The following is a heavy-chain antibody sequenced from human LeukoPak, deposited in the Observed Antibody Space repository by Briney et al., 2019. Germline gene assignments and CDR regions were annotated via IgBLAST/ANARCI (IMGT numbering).Heavy chain of an antibody. J-gene: IGHJ4*02. V-gene: IGHV1-2*02. D-gene: IGHD3-16*02. CDR3: AREAKGELSLSSNEAFDY. CDR1: GYTFTGYH. Sequence: ASVKVTCKASGYTFTGYHMHWVRQAPGQGLEWMGWINPNSGGTNYAQKFQGRVTMTRDTSISTAYMELSRLRSDDTAVYYCAREAKGELSLSSNEAFDYWGQGTLVTVSS. CDR2: INPNSGGT.